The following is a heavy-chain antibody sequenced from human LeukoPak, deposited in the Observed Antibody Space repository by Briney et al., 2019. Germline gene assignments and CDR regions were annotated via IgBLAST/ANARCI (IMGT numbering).Heavy chain of an antibody. Sequence: GGSLRLSCATSGFTFGYYEMNWVRQAPGKGLEWVSYIKSGGSSIYYADSVKGRFTISRDNAKNSLYLQMNSLRAEDTAVYYCARAVQLERPPPLIGYYYMDVWGKGTTVTVSS. D-gene: IGHD1-1*01. CDR2: IKSGGSSI. CDR1: GFTFGYYE. J-gene: IGHJ6*03. V-gene: IGHV3-48*03. CDR3: ARAVQLERPPPLIGYYYMDV.